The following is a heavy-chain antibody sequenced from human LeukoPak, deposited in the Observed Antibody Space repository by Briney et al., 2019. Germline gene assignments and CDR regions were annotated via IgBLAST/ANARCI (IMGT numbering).Heavy chain of an antibody. CDR1: GGTFSSYA. CDR3: ARDHIEYSSSGPGGC. V-gene: IGHV1-69*01. Sequence: SVKVSCKASGGTFSSYAISWVRQAPGQGLEWMGGIIPIFGTANYAQKFQGRVTITADESTSTAYMELSSLRSEDTAVYYCARDHIEYSSSGPGGCWGQGTLVTVSS. CDR2: IIPIFGTA. D-gene: IGHD6-6*01. J-gene: IGHJ4*02.